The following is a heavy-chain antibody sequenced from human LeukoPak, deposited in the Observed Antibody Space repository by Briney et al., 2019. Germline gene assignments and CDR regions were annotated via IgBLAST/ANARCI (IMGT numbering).Heavy chain of an antibody. V-gene: IGHV3-23*01. J-gene: IGHJ6*03. CDR2: ISGSGGST. D-gene: IGHD6-13*01. CDR3: AKAYSTYYYYYMDV. Sequence: GGSLRLSCAASGFTLSSYAMSWVRQAPGKGLEWVSAISGSGGSTYYADSVKGRFTISRDNSKNTLYLRMNSLRAEDTAVYYCAKAYSTYYYYYMDVWGKGTTVTISS. CDR1: GFTLSSYA.